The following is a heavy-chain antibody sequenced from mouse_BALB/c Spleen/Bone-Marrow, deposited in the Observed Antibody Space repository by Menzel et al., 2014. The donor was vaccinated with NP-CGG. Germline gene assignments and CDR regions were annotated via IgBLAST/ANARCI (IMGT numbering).Heavy chain of an antibody. D-gene: IGHD4-1*01. CDR3: TRHWDYAMDY. V-gene: IGHV1-15*01. CDR1: GYTFTDYE. J-gene: IGHJ4*01. CDR2: IDPETGGT. Sequence: QVQLQQSGAELVRPGASVTLSCKASGYTFTDYEMHWVKQTPVHGLEWIGAIDPETGGTAYNQKFKGKATLTAGKSSSTADMELRSLTSEDSAVYYCTRHWDYAMDYWGQGTSVTVSS.